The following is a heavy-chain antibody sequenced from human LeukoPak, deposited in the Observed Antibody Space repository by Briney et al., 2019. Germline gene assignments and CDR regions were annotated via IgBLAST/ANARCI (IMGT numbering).Heavy chain of an antibody. Sequence: PGGSLRLSCAASGFTFSSYGMHWVRQAPGKGLEWVAVIWYDGSNKYYADSVKGRFIISRDNSKNTLYLQMNSLRAEDTAVYYCAKDVAAVAGYFDYWGQGTLVTVSS. CDR1: GFTFSSYG. J-gene: IGHJ4*02. CDR3: AKDVAAVAGYFDY. V-gene: IGHV3-33*03. CDR2: IWYDGSNK. D-gene: IGHD6-19*01.